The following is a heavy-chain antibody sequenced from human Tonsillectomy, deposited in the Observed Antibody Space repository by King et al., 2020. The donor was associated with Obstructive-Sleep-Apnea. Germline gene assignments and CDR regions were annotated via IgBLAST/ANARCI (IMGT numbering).Heavy chain of an antibody. J-gene: IGHJ3*02. CDR3: ARDNDDILSRDVFDI. D-gene: IGHD3-9*01. CDR1: GVTFTGYS. V-gene: IGHV1-2*06. Sequence: QLVQSGAEVKKPRASVKVSCKASGVTFTGYSLTWVRPAPRQGLEWVGRNNPNRGGPNYALKFQGRVTMTRSTSISTSYMDLNRLRSDDTAVYYCARDNDDILSRDVFDIWGQGTMVTVAS. CDR2: NNPNRGGP.